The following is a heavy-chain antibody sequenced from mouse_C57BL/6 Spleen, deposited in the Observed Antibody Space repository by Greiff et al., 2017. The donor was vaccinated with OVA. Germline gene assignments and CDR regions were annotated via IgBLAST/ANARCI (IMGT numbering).Heavy chain of an antibody. CDR2: IYPGDGDT. Sequence: VQGVESGAELVKPGASVKISCKASGYAFSSYWMNWVKQRPGKGLEWIGQIYPGDGDTNYNGKFKGKATLTADKSSSTAYMQLSSLTSEDSAVYFCAIYGYDEGFAYWGQGTLVTVSA. J-gene: IGHJ3*01. CDR3: AIYGYDEGFAY. CDR1: GYAFSSYW. D-gene: IGHD2-2*01. V-gene: IGHV1-80*01.